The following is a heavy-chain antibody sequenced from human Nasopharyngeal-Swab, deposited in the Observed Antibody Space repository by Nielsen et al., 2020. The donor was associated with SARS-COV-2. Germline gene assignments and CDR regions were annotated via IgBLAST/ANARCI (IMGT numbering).Heavy chain of an antibody. CDR1: GFTFGGYG. V-gene: IGHV3-49*04. CDR3: ARESCSEGNCYWGDYFDS. CDR2: TRSKRFGGTT. Sequence: GESLKISCAASGFTFGGYGMTWVRQAPGKGLEWLGFTRSKRFGGTTEYAASVKGRFTISRDDSKSIAYLRINSLQAEDTAVYSCARESCSEGNCYWGDYFDSWGQGTLVTVSS. J-gene: IGHJ4*02. D-gene: IGHD2-15*01.